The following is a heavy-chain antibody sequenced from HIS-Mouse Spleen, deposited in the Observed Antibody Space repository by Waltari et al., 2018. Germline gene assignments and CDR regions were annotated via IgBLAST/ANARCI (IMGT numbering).Heavy chain of an antibody. CDR3: ARSPYYDFWSGYSDNWFDP. V-gene: IGHV4-31*03. Sequence: QVQLQESGPGLVKPSQTLSLTCTFSGGSISSGGYYGTWIRQHPRQGLEWIGYIYYSGSTYYNPSLKSRVTISVDTSKNQFSLKLSSVTAADTAVYYCARSPYYDFWSGYSDNWFDPWGQGTLVTVSS. CDR2: IYYSGST. D-gene: IGHD3-3*01. CDR1: GGSISSGGYY. J-gene: IGHJ5*02.